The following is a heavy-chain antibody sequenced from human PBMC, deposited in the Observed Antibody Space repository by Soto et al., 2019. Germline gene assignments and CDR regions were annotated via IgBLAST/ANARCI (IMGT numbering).Heavy chain of an antibody. D-gene: IGHD6-6*01. Sequence: PGGSLRLSCAASGFTFSSYAMSWVRQAPGKGLEWVSAISGSGGSTYYADSVKGRFTISRDNSKNTLYLQMNSLRAEDTAVYYCATHSSSDYYYMDVWGKGTTVTVSS. CDR2: ISGSGGST. V-gene: IGHV3-23*01. CDR3: ATHSSSDYYYMDV. J-gene: IGHJ6*03. CDR1: GFTFSSYA.